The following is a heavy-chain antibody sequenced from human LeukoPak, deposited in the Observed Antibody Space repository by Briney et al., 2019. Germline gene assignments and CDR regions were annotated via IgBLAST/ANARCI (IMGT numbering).Heavy chain of an antibody. J-gene: IGHJ4*02. CDR3: ARGDLNYDSSGADY. CDR2: INHSGST. Sequence: SETLSLTCAVYGGSFSGYYWSWIRQPPGKGLEWIGEINHSGSTNYNPSLKSRVTISVDTSKNQFSLKLSSVTAADTAVYYCARGDLNYDSSGADYWGQGTLVTVSS. D-gene: IGHD3-22*01. V-gene: IGHV4-34*01. CDR1: GGSFSGYY.